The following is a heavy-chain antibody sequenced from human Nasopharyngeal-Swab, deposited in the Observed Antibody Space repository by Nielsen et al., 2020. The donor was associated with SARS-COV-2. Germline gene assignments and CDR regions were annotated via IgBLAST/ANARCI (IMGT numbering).Heavy chain of an antibody. J-gene: IGHJ3*02. Sequence: SETLSLTCTVSGGSISSYYWSWIRQPPGKGLEWIGYIYYSGSTNYNPSLKSRVTISVDTSKNQFSLKLSSVTAADTAVYYCARTTYYYDSSGYANDAFGIWGQGTMVTVSS. CDR2: IYYSGST. CDR1: GGSISSYY. CDR3: ARTTYYYDSSGYANDAFGI. D-gene: IGHD3-22*01. V-gene: IGHV4-59*01.